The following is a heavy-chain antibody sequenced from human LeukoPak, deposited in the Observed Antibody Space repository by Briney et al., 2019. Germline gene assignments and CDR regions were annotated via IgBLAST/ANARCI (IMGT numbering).Heavy chain of an antibody. CDR1: GFTFSSYP. V-gene: IGHV3-30*04. CDR3: ARKEGEIVDY. CDR2: ISYDGRNK. Sequence: GGSLRLSCAASGFTFSSYPMHWVRQAPGKGLEWVAVISYDGRNKYYADSVKGRFTISRDNSKNALYLEMNSLRAEDTAVYYCARKEGEIVDYWGQGTLVTVSS. J-gene: IGHJ4*02. D-gene: IGHD5-24*01.